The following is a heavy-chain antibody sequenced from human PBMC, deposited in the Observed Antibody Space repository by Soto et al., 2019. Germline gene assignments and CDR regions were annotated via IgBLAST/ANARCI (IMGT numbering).Heavy chain of an antibody. J-gene: IGHJ4*02. CDR2: VYSSGVA. CDR3: ARLGSGSSLVY. V-gene: IGHV4-4*07. Sequence: QVQLQESGPGLVKPSETLTLICNVSGDSMSGYYGSWVRQPAGQGLEWIGRVYSSGVANYNPSLASLVTMSIDTSKNQFSLSLRSVTAADTAVYFCARLGSGSSLVYWGQGIPVTVSS. D-gene: IGHD6-6*01. CDR1: GDSMSGYY.